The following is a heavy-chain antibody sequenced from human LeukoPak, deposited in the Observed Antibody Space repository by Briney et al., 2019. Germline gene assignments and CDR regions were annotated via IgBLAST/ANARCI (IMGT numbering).Heavy chain of an antibody. D-gene: IGHD1-26*01. Sequence: PSETLSLTCTVSGGSISSSSYYWGWIRQPPGKGLEWIGSIYYSGSTNYNPSLKSRVTISVDTSKNQFSLKLSSVTAADTAVYYCARGGYSGSYYVAYWGQGTLVTVSS. CDR3: ARGGYSGSYYVAY. V-gene: IGHV4-39*07. J-gene: IGHJ4*02. CDR1: GGSISSSSYY. CDR2: IYYSGST.